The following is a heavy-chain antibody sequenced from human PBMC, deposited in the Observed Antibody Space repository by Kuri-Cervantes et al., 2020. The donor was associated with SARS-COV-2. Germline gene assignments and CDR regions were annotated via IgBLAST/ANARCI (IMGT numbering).Heavy chain of an antibody. CDR3: AKALSGCAGDCPTR. J-gene: IGHJ4*02. Sequence: GESLKISCAASKFTFSSYVMTWVRQAPGKGLEWVSSISVSGGSTYYANSVKGRFTISRDNSKNTLYLQMNSLRAEDTAVYYCAKALSGCAGDCPTRWGQGTLVTVSS. V-gene: IGHV3-23*01. D-gene: IGHD2-21*01. CDR2: ISVSGGST. CDR1: KFTFSSYV.